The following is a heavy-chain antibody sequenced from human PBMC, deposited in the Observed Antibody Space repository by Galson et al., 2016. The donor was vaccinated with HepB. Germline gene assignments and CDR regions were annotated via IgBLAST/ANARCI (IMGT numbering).Heavy chain of an antibody. CDR2: ISYDGRNK. CDR3: AKDPRWSGYSYYRYYYVDV. D-gene: IGHD3-3*01. V-gene: IGHV3-30*18. Sequence: SLRLSCAASGFTFNSYGMHWVRQAPSKGLEWVAVISYDGRNKYYADSVKGRFTISRDNFENTLYLQMNSLRAEDTAVYYCAKDPRWSGYSYYRYYYVDVWGKGTTVTVSS. J-gene: IGHJ6*03. CDR1: GFTFNSYG.